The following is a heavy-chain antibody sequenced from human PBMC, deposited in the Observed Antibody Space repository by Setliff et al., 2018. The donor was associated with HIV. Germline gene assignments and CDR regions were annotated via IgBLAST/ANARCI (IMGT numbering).Heavy chain of an antibody. CDR1: GFTFSNFW. CDR2: ISYDGSNK. D-gene: IGHD3-10*01. J-gene: IGHJ4*02. V-gene: IGHV3-30-3*01. CDR3: ASTTYGSGSYGYYFDY. Sequence: LRLSCAASGFTFSNFWMSWVRQAPGKGLEWVAVISYDGSNKYYADSVKGRFTISRDNSKNTLYLQMNSLRAEDTAVYYCASTTYGSGSYGYYFDYWGQGTLVTVSS.